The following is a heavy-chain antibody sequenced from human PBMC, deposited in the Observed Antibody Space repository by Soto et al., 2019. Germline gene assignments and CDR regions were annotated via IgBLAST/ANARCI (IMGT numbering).Heavy chain of an antibody. J-gene: IGHJ5*02. CDR2: IYHSGST. CDR3: ARDAGGYSGYARMGGGFDP. D-gene: IGHD5-12*01. Sequence: PSETLSLTCAVSSGSISSSNWWSWVRQPPGKGLEWIGEIYHSGSTNYNPSLKSRVTISVDKSKNQFSLKLSSVTAADTAVYYCARDAGGYSGYARMGGGFDPWGQGTLVTVSS. V-gene: IGHV4-4*02. CDR1: SGSISSSNW.